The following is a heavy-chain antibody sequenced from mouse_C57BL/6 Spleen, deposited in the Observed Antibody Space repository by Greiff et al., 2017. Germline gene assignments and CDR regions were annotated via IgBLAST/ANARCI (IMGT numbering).Heavy chain of an antibody. D-gene: IGHD1-1*01. J-gene: IGHJ1*03. Sequence: QVQLQQPGAELVKPGASVKLSCKASGYTFTSYWMHWVKQRPGQGLEWIGMIHPTSGSTNYNEKFKSKATLTVDKSSSTAYMQLSSLTSEDSAVXYCARENYYGSSHFDVWGTGTTVTVAS. CDR3: ARENYYGSSHFDV. CDR2: IHPTSGST. CDR1: GYTFTSYW. V-gene: IGHV1-64*01.